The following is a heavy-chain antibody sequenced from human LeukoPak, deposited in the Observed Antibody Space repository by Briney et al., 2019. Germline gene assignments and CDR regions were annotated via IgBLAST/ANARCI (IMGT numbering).Heavy chain of an antibody. CDR3: ARDSSGWSTLDY. V-gene: IGHV1-2*02. J-gene: IGHJ4*02. CDR1: GYTFTGYY. CDR2: INPNSGGT. Sequence: ASVKVSCKASGYTFTGYYMHWVRQAPGQGLACMGWINPNSGGTNYAQKFQGRVTMTRDTSISTAYMELSRLRSDDTAVYYCARDSSGWSTLDYWGQGTLVTVSS. D-gene: IGHD6-19*01.